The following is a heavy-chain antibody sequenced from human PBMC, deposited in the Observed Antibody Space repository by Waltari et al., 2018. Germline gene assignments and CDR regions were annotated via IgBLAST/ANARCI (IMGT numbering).Heavy chain of an antibody. V-gene: IGHV3-13*01. J-gene: IGHJ6*02. CDR1: GFTFSSYD. CDR2: IGTAGDT. Sequence: EVQLVASGGGLVQPGGSLRLSCAASGFTFSSYDMHWVRQATGKGLEWVSAIGTAGDTYYPGSVKGRFTISRENAKNSLYLQMNSRRAGDTAVYYWARERGLYGMDVWGQGTTVTVSS. CDR3: ARERGLYGMDV.